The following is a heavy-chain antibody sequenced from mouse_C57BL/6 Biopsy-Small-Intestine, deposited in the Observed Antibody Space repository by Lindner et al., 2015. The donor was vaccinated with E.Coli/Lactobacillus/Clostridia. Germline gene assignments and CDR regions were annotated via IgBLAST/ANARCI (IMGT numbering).Heavy chain of an antibody. CDR3: APLFDY. CDR1: GFNIKDYY. CDR2: IDPRDDET. J-gene: IGHJ2*02. Sequence: VQLQESGAELVKPGASVRLSCTASGFNIKDYYFHWVKQRTGQGLEWIGRIDPRDDETKYAPKFQGKATITADTSSNTAYLQLSSLTSEDTAAYYCAPLFDYWGQGTSLTVSS. V-gene: IGHV14-2*01.